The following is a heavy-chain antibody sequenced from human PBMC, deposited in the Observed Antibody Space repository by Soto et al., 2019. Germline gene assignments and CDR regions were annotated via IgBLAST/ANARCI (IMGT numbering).Heavy chain of an antibody. CDR1: GFTFSSYG. CDR3: AKEGRYGDYGNY. J-gene: IGHJ4*02. Sequence: QVQLVESGGGVVQPGRSLRLSCAASGFTFSSYGMHWVRQAPGTGLEWVAVISNDGRDKYYADSVKGRFTISRDNSKNTLHMQMNSLRAEDTAVYYCAKEGRYGDYGNYWGQGTLVTVSS. V-gene: IGHV3-30*18. CDR2: ISNDGRDK. D-gene: IGHD4-17*01.